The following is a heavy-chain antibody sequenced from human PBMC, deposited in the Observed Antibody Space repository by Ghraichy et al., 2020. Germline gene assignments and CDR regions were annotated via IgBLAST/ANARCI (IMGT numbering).Heavy chain of an antibody. CDR3: ARVVSWGWFDP. CDR1: GFTFGTFW. CDR2: IRHDGSEI. V-gene: IGHV3-7*04. Sequence: GGSLRLSCAASGFTFGTFWMGWVRQAPGTGLQWVANIRHDGSEIFYVDSVKGRFTISRDNAENSLYLQMNSLRAEDTAMYYCARVVSWGWFDPWGQGTLVTVSA. D-gene: IGHD3-16*01. J-gene: IGHJ5*02.